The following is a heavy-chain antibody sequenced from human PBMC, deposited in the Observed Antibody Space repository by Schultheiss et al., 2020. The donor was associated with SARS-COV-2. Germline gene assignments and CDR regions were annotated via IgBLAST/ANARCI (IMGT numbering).Heavy chain of an antibody. CDR2: IYYSGST. CDR3: ARSVGDAFDI. J-gene: IGHJ3*02. Sequence: SETLSLTCTVSGGSISSGGDFWSWIRQPPGKGLEWIGSIYYSGSTYYNPSLKSRVTISVDTSKNQFSLKLSSVTAADTAVYYCARSVGDAFDIWGQGTMVTVSS. CDR1: GGSISSGGDF. V-gene: IGHV4-39*01. D-gene: IGHD2-2*01.